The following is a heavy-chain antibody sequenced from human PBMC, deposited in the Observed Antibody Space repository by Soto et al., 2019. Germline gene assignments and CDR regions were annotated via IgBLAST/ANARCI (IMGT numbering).Heavy chain of an antibody. CDR1: GYSFTSYW. CDR3: ARLIRGIAARRTYNWFDP. CDR2: IDPSDSYT. Sequence: PGESVKISCNGSGYSFTSYWVSWVRQMPGKGLEWMGRIDPSDSYTNYSPSFQGHVTISADKSISTAYLQWSSLKASDTAMYYCARLIRGIAARRTYNWFDPWGQGTLVTVSS. V-gene: IGHV5-10-1*01. J-gene: IGHJ5*02. D-gene: IGHD6-6*01.